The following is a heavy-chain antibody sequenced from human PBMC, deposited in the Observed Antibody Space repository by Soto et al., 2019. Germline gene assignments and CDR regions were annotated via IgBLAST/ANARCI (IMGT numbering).Heavy chain of an antibody. CDR3: ARHTSYSRRWYEYNWLDT. V-gene: IGHV4-39*01. CDR2: IYYSGGT. D-gene: IGHD6-13*01. J-gene: IGHJ5*02. Sequence: SETLSLTCTVSGGSTRSSSYYWGWIRQPPGKGLEWVGSIYYSGGTHYNPSLKSRVTISVDTSKNQLSLKLSSVIAADTAVYYCARHTSYSRRWYEYNWLDTWGQGTLVTVSS. CDR1: GGSTRSSSYY.